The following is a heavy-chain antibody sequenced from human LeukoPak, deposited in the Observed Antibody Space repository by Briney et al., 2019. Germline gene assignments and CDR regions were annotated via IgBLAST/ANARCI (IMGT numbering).Heavy chain of an antibody. Sequence: PGGSLRLSCVASGLTFSSFAMSWVRQAPGTGLEWVSAISASATARTYADSVRGRFTISRDNSENTLYLQMDSLRAEDTAVYYCARGSPATRKFDYWAQGTLVTVSS. J-gene: IGHJ4*02. CDR2: ISASATAR. D-gene: IGHD1-1*01. CDR1: GLTFSSFA. V-gene: IGHV3-23*01. CDR3: ARGSPATRKFDY.